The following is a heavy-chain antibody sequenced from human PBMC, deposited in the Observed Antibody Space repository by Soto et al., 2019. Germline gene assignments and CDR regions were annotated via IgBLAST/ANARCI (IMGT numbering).Heavy chain of an antibody. CDR1: GGSIRSSNW. CDR3: ASLVAANAN. D-gene: IGHD2-2*01. Sequence: QVQLQESGPGLVKPSGTLSLTCAVSGGSIRSSNWWSWVRQPPGKGLEGIGEIYHSGSANYNPSLKSRVTISVDTSKNQFSLKLSSVTAADTDVYYWASLVAANANWGQGTLVTVSS. V-gene: IGHV4-4*02. J-gene: IGHJ4*02. CDR2: IYHSGSA.